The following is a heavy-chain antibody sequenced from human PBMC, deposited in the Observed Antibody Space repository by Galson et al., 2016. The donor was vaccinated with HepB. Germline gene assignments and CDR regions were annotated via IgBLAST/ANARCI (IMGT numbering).Heavy chain of an antibody. V-gene: IGHV4-31*03. Sequence: CTVSGGSISSGGYYWSWIRQHPGKGLEWIGYIYNSGRTYYNPSLKRRVTISVDPSKNQFSLKLNSVTAADTAVYYCARDIRRGGTSRHSCFDPWGQGTLVTVSS. CDR3: ARDIRRGGTSRHSCFDP. CDR1: GGSISSGGYY. J-gene: IGHJ5*02. D-gene: IGHD1-26*01. CDR2: IYNSGRT.